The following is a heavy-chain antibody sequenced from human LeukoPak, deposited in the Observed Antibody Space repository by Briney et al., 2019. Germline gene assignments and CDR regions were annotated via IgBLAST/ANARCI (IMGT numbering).Heavy chain of an antibody. CDR2: IYYSGST. Sequence: SQTLSLTCTVSGGSISSGGYYWSWIRQHPGKGLEWIGYIYYSGSTYYNPSLKSRVTISVDTSKNQFSLKLSSVTAADTAVCYCARGPRSSGWYSFDYWGQGTLVTVSS. V-gene: IGHV4-31*03. D-gene: IGHD6-19*01. CDR1: GGSISSGGYY. CDR3: ARGPRSSGWYSFDY. J-gene: IGHJ4*02.